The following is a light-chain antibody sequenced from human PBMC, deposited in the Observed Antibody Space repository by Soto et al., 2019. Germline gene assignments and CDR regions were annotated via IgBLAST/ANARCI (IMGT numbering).Light chain of an antibody. CDR1: QSISSY. CDR2: AAS. J-gene: IGKJ1*01. Sequence: DIQMTQSPSSLSASVGDRVTITCRASQSISSYLNWYQQKPGKAPKLLIFAASSLQSGVPSRFSCSGSGTYFTLTISCLQPEDFSTYYCQQSYSPLRTFGQGTKVEVK. CDR3: QQSYSPLRT. V-gene: IGKV1-39*01.